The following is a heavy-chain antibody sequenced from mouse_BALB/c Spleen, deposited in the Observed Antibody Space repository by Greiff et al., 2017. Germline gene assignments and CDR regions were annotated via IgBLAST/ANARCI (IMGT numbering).Heavy chain of an antibody. Sequence: EVQLQQSGPGLVKPSQSLSLTCTVTGYSITSDYAWNWIRQFPGNKLEWMGYISYSGSTSYNPSLKSRISITRDTSKNQFFLQLNSVTTEDTATYYCARGGVYANYGRFAYWGQGTLVTVSA. CDR1: GYSITSDYA. CDR2: ISYSGST. V-gene: IGHV3-2*02. CDR3: ARGGVYANYGRFAY. J-gene: IGHJ3*01. D-gene: IGHD1-1*01.